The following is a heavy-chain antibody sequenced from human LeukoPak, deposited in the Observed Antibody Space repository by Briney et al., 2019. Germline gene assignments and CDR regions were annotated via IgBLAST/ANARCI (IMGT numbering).Heavy chain of an antibody. D-gene: IGHD6-19*01. CDR1: GYTFTSCG. V-gene: IGHV1-18*01. CDR3: ARDQQWLDPARHGFGY. Sequence: ASVKVSCKASGYTFTSCGINWVRQAPGQGLEWMGWFSTYSGKTNYAQKYQGRVTMTTDTSTSTAYMELRSLRSDDTAVYYCARDQQWLDPARHGFGYWGQGTLVTVSS. J-gene: IGHJ4*02. CDR2: FSTYSGKT.